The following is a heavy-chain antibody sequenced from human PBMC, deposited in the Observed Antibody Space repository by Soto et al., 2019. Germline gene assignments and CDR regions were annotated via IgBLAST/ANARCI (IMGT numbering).Heavy chain of an antibody. Sequence: QVQLVESGGGVVQPGRSLRLSCAASGFTFSSYAMHWVRQAPGKGLEWVAVISYDGSNKYYADSVKGRFTISRDNSKNTPYLQMNSLRAEDTAVYYCARQPNYGYYGMDVWGQGTTVTVSS. CDR1: GFTFSSYA. CDR2: ISYDGSNK. J-gene: IGHJ6*02. CDR3: ARQPNYGYYGMDV. V-gene: IGHV3-30-3*01.